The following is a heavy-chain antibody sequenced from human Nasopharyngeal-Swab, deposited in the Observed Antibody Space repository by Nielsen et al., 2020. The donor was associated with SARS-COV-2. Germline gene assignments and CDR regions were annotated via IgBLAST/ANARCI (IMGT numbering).Heavy chain of an antibody. Sequence: SETLSLTCAVYGGSFSGYYWSWIRQPPGKGLEWIGEINHSGSTNYNPSLKSRVTISVDTSKNQFSLKLSSVTAADTAVYYCARLPHRDTAMVKAVVLDYWGQGTLATVSS. CDR3: ARLPHRDTAMVKAVVLDY. CDR1: GGSFSGYY. J-gene: IGHJ4*02. V-gene: IGHV4-34*01. D-gene: IGHD5-18*01. CDR2: INHSGST.